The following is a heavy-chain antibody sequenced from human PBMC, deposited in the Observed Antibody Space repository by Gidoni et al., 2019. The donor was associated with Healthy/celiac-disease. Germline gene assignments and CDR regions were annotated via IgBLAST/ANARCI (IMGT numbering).Heavy chain of an antibody. V-gene: IGHV4-34*01. J-gene: IGHJ4*02. CDR1: GGSFSGYY. CDR3: ARGILYWWCMDY. Sequence: QVQLQQGGAGRLKPSATLYLTCAVYGGSFSGYYWSWIRQPPGKGLEWIGEIKHIGSTNYNPSLKSRVTISVDTSKNQFSLKLSSVTAADTAVYYCARGILYWWCMDYWGQGTLVTVSS. CDR2: IKHIGST. D-gene: IGHD2-8*02.